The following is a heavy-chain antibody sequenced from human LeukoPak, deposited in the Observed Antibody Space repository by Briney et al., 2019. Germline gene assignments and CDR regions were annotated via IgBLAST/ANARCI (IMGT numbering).Heavy chain of an antibody. J-gene: IGHJ4*02. V-gene: IGHV3-23*01. CDR1: GFTFSDYG. D-gene: IGHD1-26*01. CDR2: ISSTGGTT. Sequence: GGSLRLSCAASGFTFSDYGMSWVRQAPGKGLEWVSSISSTGGTTYYADSVKGRFTISRDNAKNSLYLQMNSLRAEDTAVYYCAREGPLGDDDYWGQGTLVTVSS. CDR3: AREGPLGDDDY.